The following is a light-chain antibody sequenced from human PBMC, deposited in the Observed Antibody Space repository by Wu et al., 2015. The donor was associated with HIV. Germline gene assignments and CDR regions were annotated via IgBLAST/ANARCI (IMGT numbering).Light chain of an antibody. CDR3: QQCSNYPST. J-gene: IGKJ1*01. CDR1: QSIVGW. V-gene: IGKV1-5*03. Sequence: DIQMTQSPSTLSASVGDRVTITCRASQSIVGWLAWYQQKPGKAPKLLIYKASSLDSGVPSRFSGSGSGTEFTPTISSLQPDDFATYYCQQCSNYPSTFGQGTKVEI. CDR2: KAS.